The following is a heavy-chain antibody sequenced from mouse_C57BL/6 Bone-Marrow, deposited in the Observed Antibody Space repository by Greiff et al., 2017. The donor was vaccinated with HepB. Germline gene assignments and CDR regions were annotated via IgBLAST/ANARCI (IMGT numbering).Heavy chain of an antibody. CDR1: GFTFSSYA. V-gene: IGHV5-4*01. Sequence: EVQGVESGGGLVKPGGSLKLSCAASGFTFSSYAMSWVRQTPEKRLEWVATISDGGSYTYYPDNVKGRFTISRDNAKNHLYLQMSHLKSEDTAMYYCARERYGNYYFDYWGQGTTLTVSS. J-gene: IGHJ2*01. CDR2: ISDGGSYT. D-gene: IGHD2-10*02. CDR3: ARERYGNYYFDY.